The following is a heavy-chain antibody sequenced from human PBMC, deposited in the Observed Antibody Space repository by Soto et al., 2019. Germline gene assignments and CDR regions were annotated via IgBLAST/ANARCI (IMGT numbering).Heavy chain of an antibody. D-gene: IGHD6-13*01. CDR3: AREYSSSWYGPAYYFDY. J-gene: IGHJ4*02. CDR2: ISYDGSNK. CDR1: GFTFSSYA. V-gene: IGHV3-30-3*01. Sequence: GESLKISCAASGFTFSSYAMHWVRQAPGKGLEWVAVISYDGSNKYYADSVKGRFTISRDNSKNTLYLQMNSLRAEDTAVYYCAREYSSSWYGPAYYFDYWGQGTLVTVSS.